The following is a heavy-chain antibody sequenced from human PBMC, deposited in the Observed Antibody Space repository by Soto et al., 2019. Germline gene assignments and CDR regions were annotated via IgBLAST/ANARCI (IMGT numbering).Heavy chain of an antibody. CDR3: ARAGKELPSPIDY. CDR1: GYTFTSYA. CDR2: INAGNGNT. V-gene: IGHV1-3*01. J-gene: IGHJ4*02. Sequence: ASVKVSCKASGYTFTSYAMHWVRQAPGQRLEWMGWINAGNGNTKYSQKFQGWVTMTRDTSISTAYMELSRLRSDDTAVYYCARAGKELPSPIDYWGQGTLVTVSS. D-gene: IGHD1-26*01.